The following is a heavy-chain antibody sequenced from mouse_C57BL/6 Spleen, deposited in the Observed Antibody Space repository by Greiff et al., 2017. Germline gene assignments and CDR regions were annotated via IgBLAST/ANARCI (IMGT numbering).Heavy chain of an antibody. D-gene: IGHD2-1*01. V-gene: IGHV1-26*01. CDR1: GYTFTDYY. CDR3: ARYYYGNYLFAY. CDR2: IIPNSGGT. J-gene: IGHJ3*01. Sequence: EAKLMESGPELVKPGASVKISCKASGYTFTDYYMNWVKQSHGQSLEWIGDIIPNSGGTSYNQKFKGKATLTVDKSSSTAYIELRSLTSEDSAVYYCARYYYGNYLFAYWGQGTLVTVSA.